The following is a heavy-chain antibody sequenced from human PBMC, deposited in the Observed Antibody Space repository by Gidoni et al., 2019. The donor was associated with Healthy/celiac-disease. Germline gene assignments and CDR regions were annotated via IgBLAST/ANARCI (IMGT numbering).Heavy chain of an antibody. D-gene: IGHD7-27*01. V-gene: IGHV1-69*01. Sequence: QVQLAQSGAEVKKPGSSVTVPCKASGVTFSSDAISWVRQAPGQGLEWMRGCLPIFGTANYAQKFQGRVTITADESTSTAYMELSSLRSEDTAVYYCASVGAAWGSLYYWGQGTLVTVSS. CDR1: GVTFSSDA. CDR2: CLPIFGTA. CDR3: ASVGAAWGSLYY. J-gene: IGHJ4*02.